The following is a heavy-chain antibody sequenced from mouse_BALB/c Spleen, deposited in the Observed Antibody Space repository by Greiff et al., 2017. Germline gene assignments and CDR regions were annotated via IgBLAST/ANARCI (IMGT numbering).Heavy chain of an antibody. V-gene: IGHV1-66*01. CDR1: GYSFTSYY. Sequence: QVQLQQSGPELVKPGASVKISCKASGYSFTSYYIHWVKQRPGQGLEWIGWIFPGSGNTKYNEKFKGKATLTADTSSSTAYMQLSSLTSEDSAVYFCAREGEDGNYWFAYWGQGTLVTVSA. J-gene: IGHJ3*01. D-gene: IGHD2-1*01. CDR2: IFPGSGNT. CDR3: AREGEDGNYWFAY.